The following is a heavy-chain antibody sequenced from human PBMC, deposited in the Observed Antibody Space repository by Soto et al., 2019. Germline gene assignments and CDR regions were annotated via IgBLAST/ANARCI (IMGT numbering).Heavy chain of an antibody. CDR1: GGSISSYY. D-gene: IGHD5-12*01. CDR2: IYYSGST. J-gene: IGHJ4*02. Sequence: SETLSLTCTVSGGSISSYYWSWIRQPPGKGLEWIGYIYYSGSTNYNPSLKSRVTISVDTSKNQFSLKLSSVTAADTAVYYCAREGSGYDLDYSDYWGQGTLVTVSS. V-gene: IGHV4-59*01. CDR3: AREGSGYDLDYSDY.